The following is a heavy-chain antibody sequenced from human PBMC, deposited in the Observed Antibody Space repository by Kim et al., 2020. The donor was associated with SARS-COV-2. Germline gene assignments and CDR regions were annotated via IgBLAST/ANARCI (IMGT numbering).Heavy chain of an antibody. D-gene: IGHD3-10*01. V-gene: IGHV1-69*13. Sequence: SVKVSCKASGGTFSSYAISWVRQAPGQGLEWMGGIIPIFGTANYAQKFQGRVTITADESTSTAYMELSSLRSEDTAVYYCARVAGEFTMVRGEMDVWGQGTTVTVSS. J-gene: IGHJ6*02. CDR1: GGTFSSYA. CDR3: ARVAGEFTMVRGEMDV. CDR2: IIPIFGTA.